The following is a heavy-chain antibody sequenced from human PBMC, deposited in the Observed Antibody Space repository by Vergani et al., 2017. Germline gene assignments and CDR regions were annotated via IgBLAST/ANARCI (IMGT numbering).Heavy chain of an antibody. CDR2: ISGSGGST. Sequence: EVQLLESGGGLVQPGGSLRLSCAASGFTFSSYAMSWVRQAPGKGLEWVSPISGSGGSTYYADSVKGRFTISRDKSKNTLYLQMNSLRAEDTAVYYCAGGGWLYYFDYWGQGTLVTVSS. CDR1: GFTFSSYA. V-gene: IGHV3-23*01. D-gene: IGHD6-19*01. J-gene: IGHJ4*02. CDR3: AGGGWLYYFDY.